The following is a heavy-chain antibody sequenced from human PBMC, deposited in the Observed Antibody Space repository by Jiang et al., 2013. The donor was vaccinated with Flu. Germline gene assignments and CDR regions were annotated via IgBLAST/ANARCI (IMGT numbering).Heavy chain of an antibody. CDR3: ARQQGWTMKTPGWFDP. Sequence: GAEVKKPGSSVKVSCKASGGTFNTYAISWVRQAPGQGLEWMGGITPIFETENYAQKFQGRVTITADKSTSTTYMELSSLRSEDTAVYYCARQQGWTMKTPGWFDPWGQGTLVTVSS. V-gene: IGHV1-69*06. CDR2: ITPIFETE. CDR1: GGTFNTYA. J-gene: IGHJ5*02. D-gene: IGHD3-22*01.